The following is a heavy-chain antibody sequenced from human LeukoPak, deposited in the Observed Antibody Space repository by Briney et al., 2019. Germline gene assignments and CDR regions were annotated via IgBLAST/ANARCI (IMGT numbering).Heavy chain of an antibody. V-gene: IGHV3-48*01. CDR3: AKEYGSGSYLDY. CDR2: ITASGTAM. D-gene: IGHD3-10*01. CDR1: GFTFSSYS. J-gene: IGHJ4*02. Sequence: GGSLRLSCAASGFTFSSYSMNWVRQAPGKGLEWVSHITASGTAMFYADSVKGRFTISRDNAKNSLYLQMNSLRAEDTAVYYCAKEYGSGSYLDYWGQGTLVTVSS.